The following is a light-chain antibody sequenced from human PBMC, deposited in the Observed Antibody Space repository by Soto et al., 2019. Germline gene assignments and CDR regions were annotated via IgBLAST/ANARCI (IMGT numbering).Light chain of an antibody. CDR3: QQYYTTPPYT. J-gene: IGKJ2*01. V-gene: IGKV4-1*01. CDR2: WAS. CDR1: QSVLYSSDNKNY. Sequence: DIVMTQSPDSLAVSLGEKVTINCKSSQSVLYSSDNKNYLAWYHQKPGQPPKLLIYWASTRESGVPDRFSGSGSGTDFTLTISNLQAEDVAVYYCQQYYTTPPYTFGQGTKLEIK.